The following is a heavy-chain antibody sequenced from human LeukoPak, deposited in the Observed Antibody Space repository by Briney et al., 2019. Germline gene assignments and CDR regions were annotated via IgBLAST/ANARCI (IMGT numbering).Heavy chain of an antibody. CDR1: GFTFSNAW. J-gene: IGHJ5*02. CDR2: IKSKTDGGTT. D-gene: IGHD3-10*01. Sequence: NAGGSLRLSCAASGFTFSNAWMSWVRQAPGKGLEWVGRIKSKTDGGTTDYAAPVKGRFTISRDDSKNTLYLQMNSLKTEDTAVYYCTSQGWYYYGSGSSYWFDPWGQGTLVTVSS. CDR3: TSQGWYYYGSGSSYWFDP. V-gene: IGHV3-15*01.